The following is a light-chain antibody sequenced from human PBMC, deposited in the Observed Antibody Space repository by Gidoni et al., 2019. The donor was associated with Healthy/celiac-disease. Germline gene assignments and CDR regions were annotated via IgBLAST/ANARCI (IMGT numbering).Light chain of an antibody. CDR1: QGISSF. Sequence: ASRMTQSPSSFSASTGDRVTITCRASQGISSFLAWYQQKPGKAPKLLIYAASPLQSGVPSRFSGSGSVTDFTLTISCLQSEDSATYYCQQCYSFPWTFGQGTKVEIK. CDR2: AAS. J-gene: IGKJ1*01. CDR3: QQCYSFPWT. V-gene: IGKV1-8*01.